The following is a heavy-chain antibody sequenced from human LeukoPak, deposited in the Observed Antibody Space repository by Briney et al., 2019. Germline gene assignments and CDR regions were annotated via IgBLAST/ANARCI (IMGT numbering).Heavy chain of an antibody. D-gene: IGHD3-9*01. Sequence: SETLSLTCAVYGGSITGYYWSWIRQTPGRGLEWVGEIHYTGATSYNPSLKSRATISTDTSENQFSLRPSSVTAADTAAYYCARGNILTGYCFDFWGQGALVTVSS. CDR1: GGSITGYY. CDR2: IHYTGAT. J-gene: IGHJ4*02. V-gene: IGHV4-34*01. CDR3: ARGNILTGYCFDF.